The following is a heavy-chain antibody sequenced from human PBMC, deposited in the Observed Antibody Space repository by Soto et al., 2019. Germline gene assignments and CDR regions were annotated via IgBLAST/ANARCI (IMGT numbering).Heavy chain of an antibody. Sequence: SETLSLTCAVYGGSFSGYYWSWIRQPPGKGLEWIGEINHSGSTNYNPSLKSRVTISVDTSKNQFSLKLSSVTAADTAVYYCASRSWYYYDSSGYEPDYWGQGTLVTVSS. CDR2: INHSGST. J-gene: IGHJ4*02. D-gene: IGHD3-22*01. CDR3: ASRSWYYYDSSGYEPDY. V-gene: IGHV4-34*01. CDR1: GGSFSGYY.